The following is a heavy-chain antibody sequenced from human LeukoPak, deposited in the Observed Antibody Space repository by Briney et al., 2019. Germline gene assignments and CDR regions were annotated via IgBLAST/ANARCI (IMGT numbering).Heavy chain of an antibody. D-gene: IGHD2-2*01. CDR1: GYTFTSYG. CDR3: ARVRLGGLLGSSTSFTDY. Sequence: ASVKVSCKASGYTFTSYGISWVRQAPGQGLEWMGWISAYNGNTNYAQKLQGRVTMTTDTSTSTAYMELRSLRSDDTAVYYCARVRLGGLLGSSTSFTDYWGQGTLVTVSS. V-gene: IGHV1-18*01. J-gene: IGHJ4*02. CDR2: ISAYNGNT.